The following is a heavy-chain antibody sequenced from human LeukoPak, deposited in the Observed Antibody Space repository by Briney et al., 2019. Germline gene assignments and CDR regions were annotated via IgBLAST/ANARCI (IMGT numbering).Heavy chain of an antibody. CDR3: VREMDGEYASGTLFDL. CDR2: ISSGGDSI. CDR1: HFVFSDHY. D-gene: IGHD3-10*01. Sequence: GGSLRLSCAASHFVFSDHYMSWVRQAPGKGPEWVAYISSGGDSILYADSVRGRFAISRDNAKNSLYLQINSLRVEDTAVYYCVREMDGEYASGTLFDLWGQGNMVTVSS. J-gene: IGHJ4*02. V-gene: IGHV3-11*01.